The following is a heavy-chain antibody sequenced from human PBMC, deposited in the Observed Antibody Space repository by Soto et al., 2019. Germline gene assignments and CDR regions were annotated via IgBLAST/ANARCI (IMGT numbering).Heavy chain of an antibody. Sequence: SETLSLTCTVSGGSISSYYWSWIRQPPGKGLEWIGYIYYSGSTNYNPSLKSRVTISVDTSKNQFSLKLSSVTAADTAVYYCARHEGSGWYHYFDDWGQGTLVTVSS. D-gene: IGHD6-19*01. CDR1: GGSISSYY. V-gene: IGHV4-59*08. J-gene: IGHJ4*02. CDR3: ARHEGSGWYHYFDD. CDR2: IYYSGST.